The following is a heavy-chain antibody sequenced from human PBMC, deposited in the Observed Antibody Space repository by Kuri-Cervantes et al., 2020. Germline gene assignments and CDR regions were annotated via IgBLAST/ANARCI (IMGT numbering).Heavy chain of an antibody. CDR3: ARDIGRFLEWFGTHGMDV. CDR2: ISYDGSNK. CDR1: GFTFSSYA. V-gene: IGHV3-30-3*01. J-gene: IGHJ6*02. D-gene: IGHD3-3*01. Sequence: GESLKISCAASGFTFSSYAMHWVRQAPGKGLEWVAVISYDGSNKYYADSVKGRFTISRDNSKNTLYLQMNSLRAEDTAVYYCARDIGRFLEWFGTHGMDVWGRGTTVTVSS.